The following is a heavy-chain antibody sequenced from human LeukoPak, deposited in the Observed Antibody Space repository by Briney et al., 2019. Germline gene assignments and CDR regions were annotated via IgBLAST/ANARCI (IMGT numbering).Heavy chain of an antibody. CDR1: GFTIGPYA. J-gene: IGHJ4*02. CDR3: ARGIYRGYSYGYDY. D-gene: IGHD5-18*01. Sequence: GGALRLSCAASGFTIGPYAMYWVRQGPGRGLEWVSVIKADGSGTFYADSVRGRFTTSRDNAKNSLYLQMNSLRAEDTAVYYCARGIYRGYSYGYDYWGQGTLVTVSS. CDR2: IKADGSGT. V-gene: IGHV3-20*04.